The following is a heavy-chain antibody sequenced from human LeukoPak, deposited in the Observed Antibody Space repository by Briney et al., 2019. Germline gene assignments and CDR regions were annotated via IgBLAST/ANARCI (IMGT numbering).Heavy chain of an antibody. D-gene: IGHD3-3*01. J-gene: IGHJ4*02. V-gene: IGHV3-15*01. CDR3: KTEWSGGLEI. Sequence: GGSLRLSCADPGFTFRNAWRCRVRQVPGQGLEWVGRIYSKADGGTTDYAAPVKGRFTIPRDVSKNTLFLQMNSLKTEDTAVYYCKTEWSGGLEIWGQGTLVTVSS. CDR2: IYSKADGGTT. CDR1: GFTFRNAW.